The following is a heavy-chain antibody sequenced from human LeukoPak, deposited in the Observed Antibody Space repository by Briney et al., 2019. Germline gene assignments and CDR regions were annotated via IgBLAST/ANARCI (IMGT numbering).Heavy chain of an antibody. Sequence: SETLSLTCTLSGGSINNYYWSWIRQPPGKGLEWIGYIYYNGNTNYNPSLKSRVDISVDTFRNQFSLRLTSVTAADTAVYYCARGRYYGDYIDYWGQGALVTVSS. CDR2: IYYNGNT. D-gene: IGHD4-17*01. CDR3: ARGRYYGDYIDY. V-gene: IGHV4-59*08. CDR1: GGSINNYY. J-gene: IGHJ4*02.